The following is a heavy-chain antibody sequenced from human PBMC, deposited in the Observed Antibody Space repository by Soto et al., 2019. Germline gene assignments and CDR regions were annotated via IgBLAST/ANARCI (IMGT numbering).Heavy chain of an antibody. CDR1: GFTFISYS. V-gene: IGHV3-21*01. J-gene: IGHJ3*02. CDR2: LSSSSSYI. D-gene: IGHD1-26*01. CDR3: ARDRSGSYSSLDACDI. Sequence: PGGSLRLSCAASGFTFISYSMNWVHQAPWKGLKWVSSLSSSSSYIYYADSVKGRFTISRDNAKNSQYLQMNSLRAEDTAVYYCARDRSGSYSSLDACDIWGQGTMVTVSS.